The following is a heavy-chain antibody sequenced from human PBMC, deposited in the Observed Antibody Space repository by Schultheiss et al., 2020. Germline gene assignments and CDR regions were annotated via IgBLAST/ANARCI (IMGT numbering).Heavy chain of an antibody. CDR1: GFSLTSSA. CDR2: IAHDGNSE. Sequence: GGSLRLSCAASGFSLTSSAMHWVRQGPGKGLEWVAVIAHDGNSEQYADSVKGRFTVSRDVSMSTVYLQMYSLRPEDAALYYCARHNHFESWGQGTLVTVSS. J-gene: IGHJ4*02. V-gene: IGHV3-30*03. D-gene: IGHD5-24*01. CDR3: ARHNHFES.